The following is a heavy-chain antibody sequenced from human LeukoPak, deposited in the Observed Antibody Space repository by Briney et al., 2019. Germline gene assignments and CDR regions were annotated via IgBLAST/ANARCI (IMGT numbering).Heavy chain of an antibody. V-gene: IGHV4-30-2*01. CDR2: IYHSGSI. J-gene: IGHJ2*01. CDR1: GGSISSGGYS. CDR3: ARDAAAGTWYFDL. D-gene: IGHD6-13*01. Sequence: SESLSLTCAVSGGSISSGGYSWGWIRQPPGKGLECIGFIYHSGSIYYNPSLKSRGTISVDRSKNQFFLKLSSVTAADTAVYYCARDAAAGTWYFDLWGRGTLVTVSS.